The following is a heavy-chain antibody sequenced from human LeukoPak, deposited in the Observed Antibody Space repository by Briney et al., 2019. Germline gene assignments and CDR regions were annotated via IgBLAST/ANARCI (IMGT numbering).Heavy chain of an antibody. CDR1: GRSISSSSYY. J-gene: IGHJ4*02. D-gene: IGHD1-26*01. CDR3: ARHWEGPFDY. Sequence: SETLSLTCTVSGRSISSSSYYWGWIRQPPGKGLEWIGRIYYSGSTYYNPSLKSRVTISIDTSKNQFSLKLSSVTAADTAVYYCARHWEGPFDYWGQGTLVTVSS. CDR2: IYYSGST. V-gene: IGHV4-39*01.